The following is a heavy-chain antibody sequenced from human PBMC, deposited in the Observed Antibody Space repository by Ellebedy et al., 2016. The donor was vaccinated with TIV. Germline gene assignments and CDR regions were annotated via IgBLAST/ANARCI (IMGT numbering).Heavy chain of an antibody. CDR3: AKDGATGTTGGMDV. D-gene: IGHD1-1*01. J-gene: IGHJ6*02. Sequence: GESLKISXAASGFTFSNYWMTWVRQAPGEGLEWVSSITSTADRTNYADPVKGRFTVSRDNSKTTLYLQMNSLGADDTGIYSCAKDGATGTTGGMDVWGQGTTVTVSS. CDR2: ITSTADRT. CDR1: GFTFSNYW. V-gene: IGHV3-23*01.